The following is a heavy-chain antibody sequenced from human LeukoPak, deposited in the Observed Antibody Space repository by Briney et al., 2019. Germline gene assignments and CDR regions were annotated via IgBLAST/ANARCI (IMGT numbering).Heavy chain of an antibody. J-gene: IGHJ6*02. CDR1: RFTFTSSA. V-gene: IGHV1-58*02. CDR3: AVFSLWEGMDV. Sequence: SVKVSCKASRFTFTSSAMQCVRQARGQRLESIGWIVVGSGNTNYAQKFQERVTITRDMSTSTAYMELSSLRSEDTAVYYCAVFSLWEGMDVWGQGTTVTVSS. D-gene: IGHD1-26*01. CDR2: IVVGSGNT.